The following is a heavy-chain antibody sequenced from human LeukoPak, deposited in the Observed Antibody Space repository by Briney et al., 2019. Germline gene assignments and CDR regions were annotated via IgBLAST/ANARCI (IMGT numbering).Heavy chain of an antibody. CDR1: GYTFTSDG. J-gene: IGHJ4*02. V-gene: IGHV1-18*01. CDR3: ARTPGGDYVWGSYRYTLPSPPFDY. Sequence: ASVKVSCKASGYTFTSDGISWVRQAPGQGLEWMGWISAYNGNTNYAQKLQGRVTMTTDTSTSTAYMELRSLRSDDTAVYYCARTPGGDYVWGSYRYTLPSPPFDYWGQGTLVTVSS. CDR2: ISAYNGNT. D-gene: IGHD3-16*02.